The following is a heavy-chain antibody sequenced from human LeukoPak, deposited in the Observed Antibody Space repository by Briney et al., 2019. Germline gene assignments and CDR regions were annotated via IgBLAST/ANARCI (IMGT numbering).Heavy chain of an antibody. D-gene: IGHD1-26*01. CDR3: ARVGIRQGAFDI. CDR2: IHCSGST. J-gene: IGHJ3*02. CDR1: GGSISSGYYY. Sequence: SQTLSLTCAVSGGSISSGYYYWSWIRQPPGKGLEWVGHIHCSGSTYYNPPLKSRVTISVDTSKIQFSMKLRSVTGADTAVYHCARVGIRQGAFDIWGEGAMVTVSS. V-gene: IGHV4-31*11.